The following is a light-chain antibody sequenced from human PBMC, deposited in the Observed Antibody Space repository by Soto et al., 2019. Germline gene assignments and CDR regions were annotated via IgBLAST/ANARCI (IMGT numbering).Light chain of an antibody. CDR2: GNT. CDR3: QSHDSSLSGPSFV. CDR1: SSNIGAGYD. Sequence: QSVLTQPPSVSGAPGQRVTISCTGSSSNIGAGYDVHWYQQLPGTAPKLLIYGNTNRPSGVPDRFSGSKSGTSASLAITGLQAEDEADYYCQSHDSSLSGPSFVFGTGTEVTVL. J-gene: IGLJ1*01. V-gene: IGLV1-40*01.